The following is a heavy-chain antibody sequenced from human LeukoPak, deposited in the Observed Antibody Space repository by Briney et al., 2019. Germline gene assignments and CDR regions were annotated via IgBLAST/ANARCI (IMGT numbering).Heavy chain of an antibody. V-gene: IGHV4-59*11. CDR3: ARDYDCSGGHYYNGPDV. D-gene: IGHD2-15*01. CDR1: RGSIGRHL. CDR2: IHYSGNT. Sequence: SETLSLTCTVPRGSIGRHLWNWIPQPPGKRLEWVGYIHYSGNTNYNPSLQSRLTISVATSKNQFSLTLRSVIAADTAIYYCARDYDCSGGHYYNGPDVWGQGTTVTVSS. J-gene: IGHJ6*02.